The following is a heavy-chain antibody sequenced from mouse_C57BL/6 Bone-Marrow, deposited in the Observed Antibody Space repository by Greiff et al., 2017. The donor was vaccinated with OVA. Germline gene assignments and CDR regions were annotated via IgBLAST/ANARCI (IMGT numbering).Heavy chain of an antibody. CDR1: GFTFSSYA. J-gene: IGHJ2*01. D-gene: IGHD2-3*01. Sequence: EVKLQESGEGLVKPGGSLKLSCAASGFTFSSYAMSWVRQTPEKRLEWVAYISSGGDYIYYADTVTGRFTISRDNARNTLYLQMSSLKSEETAMYYCTRDGKSLDYGGQGTTLTVSS. V-gene: IGHV5-9-1*02. CDR2: ISSGGDYI. CDR3: TRDGKSLDY.